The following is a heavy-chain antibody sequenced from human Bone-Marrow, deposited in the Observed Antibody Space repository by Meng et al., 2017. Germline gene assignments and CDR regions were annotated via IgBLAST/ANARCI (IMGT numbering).Heavy chain of an antibody. D-gene: IGHD1-26*01. CDR3: ARVGVGADYYFDY. CDR1: GFTFSDHY. CDR2: TRNKANSYTT. Sequence: GESLKISCAASGFTFSDHYMDWVRQAPGKGLEWVGRTRNKANSYTTEYAASVKGRFTIPRDDSKNSLYLQMNSLKTEDTAVYYCARVGVGADYYFDYWGQGTLVTVSS. V-gene: IGHV3-72*01. J-gene: IGHJ4*02.